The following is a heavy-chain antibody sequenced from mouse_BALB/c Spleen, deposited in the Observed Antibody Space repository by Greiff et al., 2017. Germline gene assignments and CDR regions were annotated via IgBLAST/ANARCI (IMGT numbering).Heavy chain of an antibody. J-gene: IGHJ1*01. Sequence: VKVVESGPGLVAPSQSLSITCTVSGFSLTSYGVHWVRQPPGKGLEWLGVIWAGGSTNYNSALMSRLSISKDNSKSQVFLKMNSLQTDDTAMYYCARDLYITTVVATRAPYWYFDVWGAGTTVTVSS. V-gene: IGHV2-9*02. D-gene: IGHD1-1*01. CDR1: GFSLTSYG. CDR3: ARDLYITTVVATRAPYWYFDV. CDR2: IWAGGST.